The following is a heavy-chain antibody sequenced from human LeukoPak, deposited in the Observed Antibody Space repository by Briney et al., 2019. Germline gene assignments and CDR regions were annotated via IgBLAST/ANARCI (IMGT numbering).Heavy chain of an antibody. CDR2: ISSRSTYI. CDR3: TTSGGGVIELWSDS. Sequence: GGSLRLSCAASGFTFSTYSMNWVRQAPGKGLEWVSAISSRSTYIYYADSAKGRFTISRDKDKNSLYLQMDSLKADDTAVYFCTTSGGGVIELWSDSWGRGTLVTVSS. V-gene: IGHV3-21*01. CDR1: GFTFSTYS. D-gene: IGHD5-18*01. J-gene: IGHJ4*02.